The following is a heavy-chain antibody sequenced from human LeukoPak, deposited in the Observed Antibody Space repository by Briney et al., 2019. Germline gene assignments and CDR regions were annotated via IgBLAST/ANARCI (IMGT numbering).Heavy chain of an antibody. D-gene: IGHD3-16*01. CDR2: MNPNSGNT. CDR3: ARDGLGGY. Sequence: ASVKVSCKASGYTFTSYDINWVRQAPGQGLEWMGWMNPNSGNTGYAQKFQGRVTITADKSTSTAYMELSSLRSEDTAVYYCARDGLGGYWGQGTLVTVSS. V-gene: IGHV1-8*01. CDR1: GYTFTSYD. J-gene: IGHJ4*02.